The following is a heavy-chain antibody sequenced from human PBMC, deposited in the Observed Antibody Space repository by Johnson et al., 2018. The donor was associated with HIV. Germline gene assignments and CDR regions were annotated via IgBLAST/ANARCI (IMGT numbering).Heavy chain of an antibody. D-gene: IGHD1-14*01. J-gene: IGHJ3*02. CDR3: ARKGDAFDI. CDR2: ISYDGSNK. Sequence: VQLVESGGGVVQPGRSLRLSCAASGFTFSSYAMHWVRQAPGKGLEWVAVISYDGSNKYYADSVKGRFTISRDNAKNSLYLQMNSLRAEDTAVYYCARKGDAFDIWGQGTMVTVSS. V-gene: IGHV3-30-3*01. CDR1: GFTFSSYA.